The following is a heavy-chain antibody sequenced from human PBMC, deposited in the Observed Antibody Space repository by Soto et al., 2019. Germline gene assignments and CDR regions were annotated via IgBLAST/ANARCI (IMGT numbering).Heavy chain of an antibody. D-gene: IGHD2-15*01. CDR1: GGSFSGYY. CDR2: INHSGST. CDR3: ARVVVVAATPTYYFDY. V-gene: IGHV4-34*01. J-gene: IGHJ4*02. Sequence: LSLTCAVYGGSFSGYYWSWIRQPPGKGLEWIGEINHSGSTNYNPSLKSRVTISVDTSKNQFSLKLSSVTAADTAVYYCARVVVVAATPTYYFDYWGQGTLVTVSS.